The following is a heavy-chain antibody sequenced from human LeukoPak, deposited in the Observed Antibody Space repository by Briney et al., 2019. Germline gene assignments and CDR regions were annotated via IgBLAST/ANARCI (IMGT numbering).Heavy chain of an antibody. V-gene: IGHV4-4*07. CDR3: ARHGIAAAGPAFDP. CDR1: GGSISGYY. Sequence: SETLSLTCTVSGGSISGYYWSWIRQPAGKGLEWIGRIYTSGSTNYNPSLKSRVTISVDTSKNQFSLKLSSVTAADTAVYYCARHGIAAAGPAFDPWGQGTLVTVSS. J-gene: IGHJ5*02. D-gene: IGHD6-13*01. CDR2: IYTSGST.